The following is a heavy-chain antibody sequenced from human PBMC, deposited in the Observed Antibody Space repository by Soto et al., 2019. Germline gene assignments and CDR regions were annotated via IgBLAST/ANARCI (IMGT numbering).Heavy chain of an antibody. CDR2: IYYSGTT. Sequence: PSETLSLTCTVSGGSINSGGYYWTWIRQHPGKGLEWIGHIYYSGTTYYNPSLKSRVTISLDTSKNQFSLNLNSVTAADTAVYYCARDLGIAVAPRGAFAIWGQGTMVT. D-gene: IGHD6-19*01. CDR3: ARDLGIAVAPRGAFAI. J-gene: IGHJ3*02. V-gene: IGHV4-31*03. CDR1: GGSINSGGYY.